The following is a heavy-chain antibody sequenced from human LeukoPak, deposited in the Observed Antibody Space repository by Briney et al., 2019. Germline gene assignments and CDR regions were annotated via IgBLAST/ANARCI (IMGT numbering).Heavy chain of an antibody. CDR3: AREGGFYRPLDY. D-gene: IGHD3-3*01. V-gene: IGHV4-4*02. J-gene: IGHJ4*02. CDR1: GGSVTSTNW. Sequence: VRTSATLSLTCDVSGGSVTSTNWWTWVRQPPGKGLEWIGEVHLDGRTNYNPSLKSRLIMSVDRPENHISLKLTSVTAADTAVYYCAREGGFYRPLDYSGQGTLVTVSS. CDR2: VHLDGRT.